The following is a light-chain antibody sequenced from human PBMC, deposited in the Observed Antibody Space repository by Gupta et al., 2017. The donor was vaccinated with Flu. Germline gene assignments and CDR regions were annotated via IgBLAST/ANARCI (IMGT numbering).Light chain of an antibody. J-gene: IGLJ2*01. CDR3: GAWDSSLTAGV. CDR1: SSNIGNKD. CDR2: AND. Sequence: QSVLTQPPSVSAAPGQKDTFSCSGSSSNIGNKDVSWYQQVPGTAPKLLIYANDRRPSGIPDRFSGSKSGTSATLGITGLQTGDEADYYCGAWDSSLTAGVFGGGTKLTVL. V-gene: IGLV1-51*02.